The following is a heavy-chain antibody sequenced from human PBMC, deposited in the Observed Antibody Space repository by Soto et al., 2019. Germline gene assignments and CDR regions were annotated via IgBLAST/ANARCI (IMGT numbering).Heavy chain of an antibody. CDR2: IYYSGST. D-gene: IGHD2-2*02. Sequence: PSETLSLTCTVSGASITSGAYYWSWIRQPPGKGLEWIGYIYYSGSTNYNPSLKSRVTISVDTSKNQFSLKLSSVTAADTAVYYCARDTVVVPAAIVGGDYYYYGMDVWGQGTTVTVSS. J-gene: IGHJ6*02. CDR3: ARDTVVVPAAIVGGDYYYYGMDV. CDR1: GASITSGAYY. V-gene: IGHV4-61*08.